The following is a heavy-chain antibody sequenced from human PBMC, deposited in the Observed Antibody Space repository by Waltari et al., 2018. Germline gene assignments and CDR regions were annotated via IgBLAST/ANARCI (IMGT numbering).Heavy chain of an antibody. CDR1: GSTFSSNF. V-gene: IGHV3-53*01. CDR2: NYNDGTT. D-gene: IGHD1-26*01. Sequence: EVQLVESGGGSIQPGGSLRPSCGASGSTFSSNFMSWVRQAPGKGLEWVSINYNDGTTYYGDSVKGRFTIYRDNSKSTMYLQMNTLRTEDTAVYYCATGRYRFFDYWGQGTLVTVSS. CDR3: ATGRYRFFDY. J-gene: IGHJ4*02.